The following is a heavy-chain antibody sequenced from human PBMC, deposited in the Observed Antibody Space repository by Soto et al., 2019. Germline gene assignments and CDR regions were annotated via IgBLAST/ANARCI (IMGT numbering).Heavy chain of an antibody. CDR1: GFTFSSYG. D-gene: IGHD1-1*01. V-gene: IGHV3-33*05. Sequence: EGSLRLSCAASGFTFSSYGMHWVRQAPGKGLEWVSLILYDGSNKYYADSVKGRFTVSRDNSKNTLYLQMNSLRPEDTALYLSASHPDRTLDAHYFDYWRQGAQVTVSA. J-gene: IGHJ4*02. CDR3: ASHPDRTLDAHYFDY. CDR2: ILYDGSNK.